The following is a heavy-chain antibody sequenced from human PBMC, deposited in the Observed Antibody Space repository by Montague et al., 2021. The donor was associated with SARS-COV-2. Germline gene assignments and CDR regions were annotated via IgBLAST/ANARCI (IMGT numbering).Heavy chain of an antibody. Sequence: SETLSLTCTVSGGSISSSRFYWGWIRQPPGKGLELIGTMYYSGSTYYNPSLNSRLTISVDTSKTQVSLKLSSVTAADTAVYYCACCSGGTCYAGVFDYWGRGSLVTVSS. CDR1: GGSISSSRFY. V-gene: IGHV4-39*01. CDR2: MYYSGST. CDR3: ACCSGGTCYAGVFDY. J-gene: IGHJ4*02. D-gene: IGHD2-15*01.